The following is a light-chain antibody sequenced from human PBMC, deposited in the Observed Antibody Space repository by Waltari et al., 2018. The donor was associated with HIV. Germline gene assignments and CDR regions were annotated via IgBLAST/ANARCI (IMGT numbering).Light chain of an antibody. Sequence: DLQLPQSPSSLSAAVGYRVTITCRASQTIISYFNWYRQKPGQPPKLLIYAASSLQTGVPSRFRGSGFGTDFTLTISGVQPEDIATYFCQQSYSPPQTFGQGTKVEIK. CDR1: QTIISY. CDR2: AAS. CDR3: QQSYSPPQT. V-gene: IGKV1-39*01. J-gene: IGKJ1*01.